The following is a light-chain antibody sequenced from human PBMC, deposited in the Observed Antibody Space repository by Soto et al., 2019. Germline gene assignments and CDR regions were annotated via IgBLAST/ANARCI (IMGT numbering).Light chain of an antibody. J-gene: IGKJ1*01. Sequence: IVMTQSPATLSVSPGERATLSCRASQNVSSNLAWYQQKPGQAPRLVIYGASTRATGIPARVSGSGSGTEFTLTISRLKSEDFEIYYCQQYLDWPLTFGQGTKVDIK. CDR2: GAS. CDR3: QQYLDWPLT. CDR1: QNVSSN. V-gene: IGKV3-15*01.